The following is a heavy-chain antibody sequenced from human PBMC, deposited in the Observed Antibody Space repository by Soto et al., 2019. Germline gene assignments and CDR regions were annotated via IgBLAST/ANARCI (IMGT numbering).Heavy chain of an antibody. J-gene: IGHJ6*02. CDR2: ISAYNGNT. Sequence: ASVKVSCKASGYTFTSYGISWVRQAPGQGLEWMGWISAYNGNTNYAQKLQGRVTMTTDTSTSTAYMELRSLRSDDTAVYYCARDGLGIDSSGYYYEYYYYGMDVWGQGTTVTVSS. CDR3: ARDGLGIDSSGYYYEYYYYGMDV. V-gene: IGHV1-18*01. CDR1: GYTFTSYG. D-gene: IGHD3-22*01.